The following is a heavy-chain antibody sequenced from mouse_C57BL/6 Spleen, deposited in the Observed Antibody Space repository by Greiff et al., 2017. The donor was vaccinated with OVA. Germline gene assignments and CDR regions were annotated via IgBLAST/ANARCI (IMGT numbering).Heavy chain of an antibody. V-gene: IGHV1-82*01. CDR3: ATDISGYYYAMDY. CDR1: GYAFSSSW. Sequence: QVQLQQSGPELVKPGASVKISCKASGYAFSSSWMNWVKQRPGKGLEWIGRIYPGDGDTNYNWKFKGKATLTADKSSSTAYMQLSSLTSEDSAVYFCATDISGYYYAMDYWGQGTSVTVSS. CDR2: IYPGDGDT. J-gene: IGHJ4*01. D-gene: IGHD3-2*02.